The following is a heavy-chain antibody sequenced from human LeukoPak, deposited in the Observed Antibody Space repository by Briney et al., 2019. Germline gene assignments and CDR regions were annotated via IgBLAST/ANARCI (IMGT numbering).Heavy chain of an antibody. V-gene: IGHV3-73*01. CDR1: GFTFSGSA. CDR2: IRSKANSYAT. Sequence: GGSLRLSCAASGFTFSGSAMHWGRQASGRGLEWVGRIRSKANSYATAYAASVKGRFTISRDDSKNTAYLQMNSLKTEDTAVYYCTRPDSSGYYYVSWGQGTMVTVSS. J-gene: IGHJ5*02. D-gene: IGHD3-22*01. CDR3: TRPDSSGYYYVS.